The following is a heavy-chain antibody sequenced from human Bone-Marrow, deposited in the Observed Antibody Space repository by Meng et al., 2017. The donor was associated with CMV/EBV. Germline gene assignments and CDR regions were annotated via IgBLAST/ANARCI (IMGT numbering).Heavy chain of an antibody. J-gene: IGHJ6*02. D-gene: IGHD4-11*01. Sequence: GGSLRLSCAASGFTFSSYAMSWVRQAPGKGLEWVSAISGSGGSTYYADSVKGRFTISRDNSKNMLYLQMNNLRPEGPTIYYCARSDFSEPTYSMDVWGRETTVTVSS. CDR2: ISGSGGST. CDR3: ARSDFSEPTYSMDV. CDR1: GFTFSSYA. V-gene: IGHV3-23*01.